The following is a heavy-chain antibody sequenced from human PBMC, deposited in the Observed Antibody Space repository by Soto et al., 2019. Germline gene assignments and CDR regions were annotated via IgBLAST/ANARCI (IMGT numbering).Heavy chain of an antibody. CDR1: GFTFSSYS. CDR3: ARDPNYAFDI. V-gene: IGHV3-21*01. J-gene: IGHJ3*02. CDR2: ISSSSSYI. Sequence: GGSLRLSCAASGFTFSSYSMNWVRQAPGKGLEWVSSISSSSSYIYYADSVKGRFTISRDNAKNSLYLQMNSLRAEDTAGDYCARDPNYAFDIWGQGTMVTVSS.